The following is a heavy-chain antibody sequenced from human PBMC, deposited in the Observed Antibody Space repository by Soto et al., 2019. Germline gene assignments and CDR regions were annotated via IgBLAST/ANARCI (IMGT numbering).Heavy chain of an antibody. Sequence: GASVKVSCKASGGTFSSYAISWVRQAPGQGLEWMGGIIPIFGTANYAQKFQGRVTITADESTSTAYMELSSLRSEDTAVYYCACTRSMVRGVINYYFDYWGQGTLVTVSS. D-gene: IGHD3-10*01. J-gene: IGHJ4*02. CDR1: GGTFSSYA. CDR3: ACTRSMVRGVINYYFDY. V-gene: IGHV1-69*13. CDR2: IIPIFGTA.